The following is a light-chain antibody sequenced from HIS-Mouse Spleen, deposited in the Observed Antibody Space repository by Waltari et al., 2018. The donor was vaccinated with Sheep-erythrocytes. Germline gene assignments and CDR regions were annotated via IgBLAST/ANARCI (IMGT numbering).Light chain of an antibody. CDR1: SSDVGGYNY. CDR2: DVS. CDR3: CSYAGSYNHV. Sequence: QSALTQPRSVSGSPGQSVTISCTGTSSDVGGYNYVSWYQQHPGKAPKLMIYDVSKRPSGVPDRFSSSKSGNTASLTISGLQAEDEADYYCCSYAGSYNHVFATG. J-gene: IGLJ1*01. V-gene: IGLV2-11*01.